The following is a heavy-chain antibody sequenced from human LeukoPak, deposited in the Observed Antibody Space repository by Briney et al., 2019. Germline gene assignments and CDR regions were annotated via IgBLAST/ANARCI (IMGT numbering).Heavy chain of an antibody. D-gene: IGHD2-15*01. CDR3: ARGGYCSGGSCYRIDP. V-gene: IGHV3-74*01. J-gene: IGHJ5*02. Sequence: GGSLRLSCADSGLTFRNYWMHWVRQAPGKGLVWVARINSDGSSTSYADSVKGRFTISRDNAKNTLYLQMNSLRVEDTAVYYCARGGYCSGGSCYRIDPWGQGTLVTVSS. CDR1: GLTFRNYW. CDR2: INSDGSST.